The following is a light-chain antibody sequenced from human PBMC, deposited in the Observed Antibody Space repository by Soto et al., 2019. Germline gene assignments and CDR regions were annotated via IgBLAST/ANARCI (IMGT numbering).Light chain of an antibody. V-gene: IGLV2-14*01. Sequence: QSALTQPASVSGSPGQSITISCTGTISDVGDYNYVSWYQQHPGKAPKLMIYDVSNRPSGVSNRFSGSKSGNTASLTISGLQAEDEADYYCSSYTSSSTSVVFGGGTKVTVL. CDR1: ISDVGDYNY. CDR3: SSYTSSSTSVV. CDR2: DVS. J-gene: IGLJ2*01.